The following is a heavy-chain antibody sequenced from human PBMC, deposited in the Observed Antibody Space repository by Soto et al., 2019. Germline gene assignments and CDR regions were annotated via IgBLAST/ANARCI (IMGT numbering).Heavy chain of an antibody. J-gene: IGHJ4*02. D-gene: IGHD5-12*01. Sequence: GGSLRLSCAASGFTFSSYSMNWVRQAPGKGLEWVSSISSSSSYIYYADSVKGRFTISRDNAKNSLYLQMNSLRAEDTAVYYCAKDGSGYDFEYFDYWGQGTLVTVS. V-gene: IGHV3-21*04. CDR3: AKDGSGYDFEYFDY. CDR1: GFTFSSYS. CDR2: ISSSSSYI.